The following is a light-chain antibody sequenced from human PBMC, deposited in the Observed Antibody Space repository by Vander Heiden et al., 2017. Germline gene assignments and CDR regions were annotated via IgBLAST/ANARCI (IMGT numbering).Light chain of an antibody. CDR2: AAS. Sequence: DIQMTQSPSSLSASVGDRVTITCRASQSINSNFNWYQQRPGKAPKLLIYAASSLQSGVPSRFSGSGSGTDFTLTITSLQPDDFATYYCQQSFISPLFTFGPGTKVDIK. CDR1: QSINSN. V-gene: IGKV1-39*01. CDR3: QQSFISPLFT. J-gene: IGKJ3*01.